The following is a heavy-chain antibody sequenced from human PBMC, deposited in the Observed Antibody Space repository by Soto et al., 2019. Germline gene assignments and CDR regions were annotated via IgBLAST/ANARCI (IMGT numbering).Heavy chain of an antibody. CDR3: AKGIYYYESSGYYHVSPLGDY. V-gene: IGHV3-23*01. D-gene: IGHD3-22*01. CDR2: ISGSGGST. Sequence: GGSLRLSCAASGFTFSSYAMSWVRQAPGKGLEWVSAISGSGGSTYYADSVKGRFTISRDNSKNTLYLQMNSLRAEDTAVYYCAKGIYYYESSGYYHVSPLGDYWGQGTRVSVSS. CDR1: GFTFSSYA. J-gene: IGHJ4*02.